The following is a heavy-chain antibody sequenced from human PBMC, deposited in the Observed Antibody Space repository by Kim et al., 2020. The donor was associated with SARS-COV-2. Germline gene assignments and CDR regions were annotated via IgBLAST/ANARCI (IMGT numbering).Heavy chain of an antibody. V-gene: IGHV5-10-1*01. J-gene: IGHJ4*02. D-gene: IGHD6-13*01. CDR3: ARHLRSGIAAAGY. Sequence: YSPSFQGHVTISADKSISTAYLQWSSLKASDTAMYYCARHLRSGIAAAGYWGQGTLVTVSS.